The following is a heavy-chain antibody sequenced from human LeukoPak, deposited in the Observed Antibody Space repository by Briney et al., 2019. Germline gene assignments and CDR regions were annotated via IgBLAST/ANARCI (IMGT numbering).Heavy chain of an antibody. V-gene: IGHV2-5*08. CDR1: GGSISSYYW. J-gene: IGHJ4*02. Sequence: TLSLTCTVSGGSISSYYWSWIRQPPGKALEWLALTYWDDDKRYSPSLKSRLTITKDTSKNQVVLTMTNMDPVDTATYYCAHGYGDRPIHWGQGTLVTVSS. D-gene: IGHD4-17*01. CDR2: TYWDDDK. CDR3: AHGYGDRPIH.